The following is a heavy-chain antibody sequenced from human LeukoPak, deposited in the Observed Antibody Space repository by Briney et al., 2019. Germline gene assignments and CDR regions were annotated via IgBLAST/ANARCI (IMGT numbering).Heavy chain of an antibody. Sequence: PSQTLSLTCTVSGGSISSGSYYWSWIRQPAGKGLEWIGRIYTSGSTNYNPSLKSRVTISVDTSKNQFSLKLSSVTAADTAVYYCAREGIVVVKRHYYYYMDVWGKGTTVTISS. D-gene: IGHD3-22*01. CDR2: IYTSGST. CDR1: GGSISSGSYY. CDR3: AREGIVVVKRHYYYYMDV. V-gene: IGHV4-61*02. J-gene: IGHJ6*03.